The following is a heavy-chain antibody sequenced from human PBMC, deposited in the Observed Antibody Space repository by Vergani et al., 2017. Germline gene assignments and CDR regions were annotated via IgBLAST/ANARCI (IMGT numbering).Heavy chain of an antibody. CDR1: GFSFDDYG. J-gene: IGHJ2*01. CDR3: VKDIAASGNYWYFDL. D-gene: IGHD6-13*01. V-gene: IGHV3-9*01. Sequence: VQSGGDLVQPGRSLRLSCAASGFSFDDYGMHWVRQVPGKGLEWVSGILRETGSIGYADSVRGRFTISRDNAKNSLYLQMNSLRAEDTALYYCVKDIAASGNYWYFDLWGRGTLVTVSS. CDR2: ILRETGSI.